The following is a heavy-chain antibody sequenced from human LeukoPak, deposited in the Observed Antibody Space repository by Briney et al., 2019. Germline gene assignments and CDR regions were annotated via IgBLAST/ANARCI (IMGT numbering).Heavy chain of an antibody. CDR1: GFTFSSYE. D-gene: IGHD1-20*01. V-gene: IGHV3-48*03. J-gene: IGHJ4*02. CDR3: ARGYNWNANYFDY. CDR2: ISSSGSTI. Sequence: GGSLRLSCAASGFTFSSYEMNWVRQAPGKGLEWASYISSSGSTIYYADSVKGRFTISRDNAKNSLYLQMNSLRAEDTAVYYCARGYNWNANYFDYWGQGTLVTVSS.